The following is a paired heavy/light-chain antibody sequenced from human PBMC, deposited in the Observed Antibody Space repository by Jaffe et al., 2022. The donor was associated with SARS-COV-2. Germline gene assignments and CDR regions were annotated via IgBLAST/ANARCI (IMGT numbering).Light chain of an antibody. CDR2: EVS. V-gene: IGLV2-14*01. Sequence: QSALTQPASVSGSPGQSITISCTGTSSDVGGYNYVSWYQQHPGKAPKLMIYEVSNRPSGVPDRFSGSKSGNTASLTISGLQAEDEADYYCSSYTSSSTLGWVFGGGTKLTVL. J-gene: IGLJ3*02. CDR3: SSYTSSSTLGWV. CDR1: SSDVGGYNY.
Heavy chain of an antibody. V-gene: IGHV1-18*01. CDR3: ARDFGQWLRFPEYYYYGMDV. CDR2: ISAYNGNT. CDR1: GYTFTSYG. J-gene: IGHJ6*02. D-gene: IGHD5-12*01. Sequence: QVQLVQSGAEVKKPGASVKVSCKASGYTFTSYGISWVRQAPGQGLEWMGWISAYNGNTNYAQKLQGRVTMTTDTSTSTAYMELRSLRSDDTAVYYCARDFGQWLRFPEYYYYGMDVWGQGTTVTVSS.